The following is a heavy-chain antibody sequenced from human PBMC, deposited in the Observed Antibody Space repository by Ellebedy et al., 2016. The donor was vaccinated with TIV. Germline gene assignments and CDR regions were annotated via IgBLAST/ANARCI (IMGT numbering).Heavy chain of an antibody. CDR3: AISGDLGAFDI. J-gene: IGHJ3*02. V-gene: IGHV4-59*01. Sequence: MPGGSLRLSCAVYGGSFSSYYWSWIRQHPGKGLEWIGYIYYSGSTNYNPSLKSRVTISVDTSKNQFSLKLSSVTAADTAVYYCAISGDLGAFDIWGQGTMVTVSS. D-gene: IGHD1-26*01. CDR2: IYYSGST. CDR1: GGSFSSYY.